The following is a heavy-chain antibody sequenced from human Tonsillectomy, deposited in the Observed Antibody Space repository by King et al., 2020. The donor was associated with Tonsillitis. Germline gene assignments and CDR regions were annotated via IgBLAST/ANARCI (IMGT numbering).Heavy chain of an antibody. J-gene: IGHJ3*02. Sequence: QLVQSGGGLVQPGEPLRLSCEASGFNFNDFSMNWVRQAPGKGLEWISYIRGSGSPIYYADSVEGRFTVSRDNARNSLYLQMNSLRAEDTAVYYCVRDHLYAFDIWGQGTMVTVSS. CDR1: GFNFNDFS. CDR2: IRGSGSPI. D-gene: IGHD2/OR15-2a*01. CDR3: VRDHLYAFDI. V-gene: IGHV3-48*01.